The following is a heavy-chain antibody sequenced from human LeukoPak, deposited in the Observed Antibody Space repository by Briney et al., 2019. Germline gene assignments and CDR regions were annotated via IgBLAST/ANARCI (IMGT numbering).Heavy chain of an antibody. D-gene: IGHD3-16*01. Sequence: SETLSLTCTVSGGSISSGGYYWSWIRQHPGKGLEWIGYIYYSGSTYYNPSLKSRVTISVDTSKNQFSLKLSSVTAADTAVYYCARGGGENYYYYYMDVWGKGTTVTVSS. J-gene: IGHJ6*03. CDR1: GGSISSGGYY. CDR2: IYYSGST. V-gene: IGHV4-31*03. CDR3: ARGGGENYYYYYMDV.